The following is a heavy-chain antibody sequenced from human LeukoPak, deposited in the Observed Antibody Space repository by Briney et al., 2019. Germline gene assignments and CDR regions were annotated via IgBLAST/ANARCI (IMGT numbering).Heavy chain of an antibody. Sequence: ASVKVSCKASGYTFTSYAMHWVRQAPGQRPEWMGWINAGNGNTKYSQKFQGRVTITRDTSASTAYMELSSLRSEDTAVYYCARSGSGSYRFWFDPWGQGTLVTVSS. CDR2: INAGNGNT. V-gene: IGHV1-3*01. D-gene: IGHD3-10*01. J-gene: IGHJ5*02. CDR3: ARSGSGSYRFWFDP. CDR1: GYTFTSYA.